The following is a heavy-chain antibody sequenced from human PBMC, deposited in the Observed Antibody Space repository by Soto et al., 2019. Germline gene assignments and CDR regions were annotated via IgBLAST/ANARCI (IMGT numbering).Heavy chain of an antibody. J-gene: IGHJ4*02. CDR3: ARASGGSSPLYYFDY. CDR1: GFTFSSYW. V-gene: IGHV3-7*01. D-gene: IGHD1-26*01. CDR2: IKQDGSEK. Sequence: GGSLRLSCAASGFTFSSYWMSWVRQAPGKGLEWVANIKQDGSEKYYVDSVKGRFTISRDNAKNSLYLQMNSLRAEDTAVYYCARASGGSSPLYYFDYRGQGTLVTVSS.